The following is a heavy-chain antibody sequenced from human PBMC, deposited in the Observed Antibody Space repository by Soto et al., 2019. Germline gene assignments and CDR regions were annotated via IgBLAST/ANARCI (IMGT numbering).Heavy chain of an antibody. Sequence: PSETLSLTCTVSGGSISSYYWSWIRQPPGKGLEWIGDIYYSGSTNYNPSLKSRVTISVDTSKNQFSLKLSSVTAADAAVYYCARSYDYLDYWGQGTLVTVSS. CDR1: GGSISSYY. CDR2: IYYSGST. V-gene: IGHV4-59*01. D-gene: IGHD3-3*01. J-gene: IGHJ4*02. CDR3: ARSYDYLDY.